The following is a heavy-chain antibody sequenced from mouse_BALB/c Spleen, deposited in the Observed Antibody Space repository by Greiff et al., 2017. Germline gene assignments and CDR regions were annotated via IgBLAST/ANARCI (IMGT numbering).Heavy chain of an antibody. J-gene: IGHJ2*01. CDR3: ARDYRYYFDY. CDR2: INPSNGRT. CDR1: GYTFTSYW. Sequence: VQLQQPGAELVKPGASVKLSCKASGYTFTSYWMHWVKQRPGQGLEWIGEINPSNGRTNYNEKFKSKATLTVDKSSSTAYMQLSSLTSEDSAVYYCARDYRYYFDYWGQGTTLTVSS. D-gene: IGHD2-14*01. V-gene: IGHV1S81*02.